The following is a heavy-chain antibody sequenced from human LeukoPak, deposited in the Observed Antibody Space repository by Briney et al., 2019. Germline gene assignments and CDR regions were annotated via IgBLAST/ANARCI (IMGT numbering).Heavy chain of an antibody. V-gene: IGHV4-61*02. Sequence: SETLSLTCTVSIGSISSDTYFWSWIRQPAGKGLEWIGRISSTGRTDYNPSLTSRVTIPIDTSKNHFSMKLSSVTAADTAVYYCAKGAGPPWFDPWGQGTLVTVSS. D-gene: IGHD6-19*01. J-gene: IGHJ5*02. CDR2: ISSTGRT. CDR3: AKGAGPPWFDP. CDR1: IGSISSDTYF.